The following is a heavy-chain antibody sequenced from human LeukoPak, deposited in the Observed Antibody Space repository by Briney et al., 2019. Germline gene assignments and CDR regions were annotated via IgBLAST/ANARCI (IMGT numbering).Heavy chain of an antibody. V-gene: IGHV3-48*01. CDR3: AAGMYSSGWYGY. D-gene: IGHD6-19*01. Sequence: GGSLRLSCAASGFTFSSYNMNWVRQAPGKGLEWVSYISSSSSTIYYADSVKGRFTISRDNAKNSLYLQMNSLRAEDTAVYYCAAGMYSSGWYGYWGQGTLATVSS. CDR2: ISSSSSTI. CDR1: GFTFSSYN. J-gene: IGHJ4*02.